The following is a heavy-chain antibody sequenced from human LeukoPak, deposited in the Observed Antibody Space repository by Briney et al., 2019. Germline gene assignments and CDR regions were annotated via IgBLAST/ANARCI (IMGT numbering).Heavy chain of an antibody. CDR1: GYTFTSYG. V-gene: IGHV1-18*01. J-gene: IGHJ6*02. D-gene: IGHD1-26*01. CDR2: ISAYNGNT. Sequence: ASVKVSCKASGYTFTSYGISWVRQAPGQGLEWMGWISAYNGNTNYAQKLQGRVTMTTDTSTSTAYMELRSLRSEDTAVYYCARGYSGSYYTPSDYYYSMDVWGQGTTVTVSS. CDR3: ARGYSGSYYTPSDYYYSMDV.